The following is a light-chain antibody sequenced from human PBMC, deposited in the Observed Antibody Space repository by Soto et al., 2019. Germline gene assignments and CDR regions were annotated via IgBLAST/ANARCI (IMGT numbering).Light chain of an antibody. J-gene: IGLJ1*01. CDR1: SSNIGAGYD. Sequence: QSVLTQPRSVSGAPGQRVTISCTGSSSNIGAGYDVHWYQQLPGTAPKLLIYGNNKRPSGVPDRFSGSKSGSSASLAIIGLQAEDEADYFCQSSLRDSRVFGTETKVTAL. CDR2: GNN. CDR3: QSSLRDSRV. V-gene: IGLV1-40*01.